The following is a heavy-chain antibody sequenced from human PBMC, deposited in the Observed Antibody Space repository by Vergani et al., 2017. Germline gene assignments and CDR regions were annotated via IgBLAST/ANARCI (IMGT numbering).Heavy chain of an antibody. Sequence: QVQLVQSGAEVKKPGSSVKVSCKASGGTFSSYAISWVRQAPGQGLEWMGGIIPIFGTANYAQKFQGRVTITADESTSTAYMELSSLRSEDTAVDYCARVTPGGYCSGGSCYSPNWYFDLWGRGTLVTVSS. CDR2: IIPIFGTA. CDR1: GGTFSSYA. CDR3: ARVTPGGYCSGGSCYSPNWYFDL. D-gene: IGHD2-15*01. V-gene: IGHV1-69*01. J-gene: IGHJ2*01.